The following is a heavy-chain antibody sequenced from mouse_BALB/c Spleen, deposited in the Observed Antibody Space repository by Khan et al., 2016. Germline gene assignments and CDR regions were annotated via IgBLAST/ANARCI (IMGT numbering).Heavy chain of an antibody. V-gene: IGHV1-7*01. D-gene: IGHD4-1*01. CDR3: ARKGAIDWDWFAY. CDR1: GYTFTSYW. Sequence: QVQLQQSGAELAKPGASVKMSCKASGYTFTSYWMHWVKQRPGQGLEWIGYINPSTGYTEYNQKFKDKATLTADKSSSTAYMQLSSLTSEDSAVYYWARKGAIDWDWFAYWGQGTLVTVSA. CDR2: INPSTGYT. J-gene: IGHJ3*01.